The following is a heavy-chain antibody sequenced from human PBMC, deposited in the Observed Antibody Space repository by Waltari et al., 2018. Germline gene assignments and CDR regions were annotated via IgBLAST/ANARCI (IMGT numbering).Heavy chain of an antibody. Sequence: EVQLVESGGGSVQPGGSLRLSCAASGFTFSRSWMSWVRQAPGKGLEWMANIKTEGSERYYVGSVKGRFTISRDNAKNSLYLQMDTLRAEDTAVYYCARDFNWGWDYWGQGTLVTVSS. D-gene: IGHD7-27*01. CDR3: ARDFNWGWDY. J-gene: IGHJ4*02. CDR2: IKTEGSER. V-gene: IGHV3-7*01. CDR1: GFTFSRSW.